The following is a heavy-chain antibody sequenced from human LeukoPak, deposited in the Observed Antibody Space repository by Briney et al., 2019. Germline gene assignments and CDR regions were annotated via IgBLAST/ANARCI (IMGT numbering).Heavy chain of an antibody. CDR3: ARDRVTMVRGVNYYFDY. CDR1: GGSISSYY. D-gene: IGHD3-10*01. CDR2: IYYSGDT. J-gene: IGHJ4*02. Sequence: SETLSLTCTVSGGSISSYYWSWIRQPPGKGLEWIGYIYYSGDTNYNPSLKSRVTISVDTSKNQFSLKLSSVTAADTAVYYCARDRVTMVRGVNYYFDYWGQGTLVTVSS. V-gene: IGHV4-59*01.